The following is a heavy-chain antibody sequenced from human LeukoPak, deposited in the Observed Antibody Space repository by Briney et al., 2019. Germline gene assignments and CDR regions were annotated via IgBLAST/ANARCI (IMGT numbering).Heavy chain of an antibody. CDR3: ARGRDYYDSSALYYIDY. J-gene: IGHJ4*02. V-gene: IGHV1-2*02. D-gene: IGHD3-22*01. Sequence: ASVKDSCMASLYTSIGYYICWGPQAPGQGLEWMGWINPNSGGTNYAQKFQGRVTMTRYTSISTAYMELNRLRSDDTAVYYCARGRDYYDSSALYYIDYWGQGTLVTVSS. CDR1: LYTSIGYY. CDR2: INPNSGGT.